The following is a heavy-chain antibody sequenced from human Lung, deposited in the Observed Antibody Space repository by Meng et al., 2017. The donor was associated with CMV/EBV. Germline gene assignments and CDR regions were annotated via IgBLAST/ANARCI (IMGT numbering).Heavy chain of an antibody. CDR2: INPRHGGT. CDR1: GYTFTTYY. J-gene: IGHJ5*02. V-gene: IGHV1-46*01. Sequence: ASVKVSCNTSGYTFTTYYIHWVRQAPGQGLEWMGIINPRHGGTAYAHKFQGRVTMTRDTSTSTVYMELSSLRSEDTAVYYCARARYFDWLGFDPWGQGTLLTVSS. D-gene: IGHD3-9*01. CDR3: ARARYFDWLGFDP.